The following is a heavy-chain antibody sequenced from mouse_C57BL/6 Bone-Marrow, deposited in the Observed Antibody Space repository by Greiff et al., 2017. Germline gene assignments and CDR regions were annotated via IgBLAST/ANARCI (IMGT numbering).Heavy chain of an antibody. CDR2: INPSSGYP. CDR3: ARSPIYYYGSRDAMDY. V-gene: IGHV1-7*01. D-gene: IGHD1-1*01. Sequence: QVQLQQSGAELAKPGASVKLSCKASGYTFTSYWMHWVKQRPGQGLEWIGYINPSSGYPKYNQKFKVKATLTADKSSSTAYMQLSILTYEDSALYYCARSPIYYYGSRDAMDYWGQGTSVTVSS. J-gene: IGHJ4*01. CDR1: GYTFTSYW.